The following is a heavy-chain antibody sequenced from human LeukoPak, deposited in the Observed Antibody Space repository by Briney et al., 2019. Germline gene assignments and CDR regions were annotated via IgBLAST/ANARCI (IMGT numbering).Heavy chain of an antibody. J-gene: IGHJ4*02. Sequence: GGSLRLSCAASGFTFSSYGMHWVRQAPDKGLQWVAVISSDGYRTDYPDSVRGRFTISRDNFKNTVDLQMISVTAEDTAMYFCAKGLGTGSVLARPLHYWGQGTLVTVSS. D-gene: IGHD3-10*01. CDR2: ISSDGYRT. CDR3: AKGLGTGSVLARPLHY. CDR1: GFTFSSYG. V-gene: IGHV3-30*18.